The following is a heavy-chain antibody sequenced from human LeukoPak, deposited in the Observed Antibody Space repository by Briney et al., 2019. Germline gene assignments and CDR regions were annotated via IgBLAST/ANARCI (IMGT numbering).Heavy chain of an antibody. CDR2: IYYSGST. D-gene: IGHD6-13*01. CDR1: GGSISSSSYY. CDR3: ASLSGYSSSCVDY. V-gene: IGHV4-39*01. Sequence: SETLSLTCTVSGGSISSSSYYWGWIRQPPGKGLEWIGRIYYSGSTYYNPSLKSRVTISVDTSKNQFSLKLSSVTAADTAVYYCASLSGYSSSCVDYWGQGTLVTVSS. J-gene: IGHJ4*02.